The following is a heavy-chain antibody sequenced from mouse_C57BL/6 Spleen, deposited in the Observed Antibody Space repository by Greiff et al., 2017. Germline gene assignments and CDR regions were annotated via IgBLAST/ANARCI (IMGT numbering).Heavy chain of an antibody. CDR3: TREGVRRAYWYFDV. CDR2: ISSGGDYI. Sequence: EVMLVESGEGLVKPGGSLKLSCAASGFTFSSYAMSWVRQTPEKRLEWVAYISSGGDYIYYADTVKGRFTISRDNARNTLYLQMSSLKAEDTAMDYWTREGVRRAYWYFDVWGTGTTVTVSS. D-gene: IGHD2-14*01. V-gene: IGHV5-9-1*02. CDR1: GFTFSSYA. J-gene: IGHJ1*03.